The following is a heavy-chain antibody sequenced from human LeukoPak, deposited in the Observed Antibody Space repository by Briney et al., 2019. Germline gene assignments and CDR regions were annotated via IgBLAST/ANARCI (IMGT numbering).Heavy chain of an antibody. D-gene: IGHD2-2*01. CDR3: VRQPSATAAFDI. J-gene: IGHJ3*02. CDR2: IYYSGNT. Sequence: SETLSLTCAVFGGSINSYYWSWIRQPSGKGLEWIGYIYYSGNTNYNPSFKSRVTISVDTSKNQFSLKLSSVTAADTAIYYCVRQPSATAAFDIWGQGTMVIVSS. V-gene: IGHV4-59*08. CDR1: GGSINSYY.